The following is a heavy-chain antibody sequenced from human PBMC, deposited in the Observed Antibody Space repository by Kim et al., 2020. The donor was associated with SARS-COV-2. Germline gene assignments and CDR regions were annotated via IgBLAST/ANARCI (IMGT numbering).Heavy chain of an antibody. CDR2: GSEK. CDR3: ARMNYFDY. V-gene: IGHV3-7*04. J-gene: IGHJ4*02. Sequence: GSEKYYVDSVKGRFTISRDNAKNSLYLQMNSLRAEDTAVYYCARMNYFDYWGQGTLVTVSS.